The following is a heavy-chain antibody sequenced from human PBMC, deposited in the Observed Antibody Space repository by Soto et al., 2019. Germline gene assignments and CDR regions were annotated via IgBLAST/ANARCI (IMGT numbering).Heavy chain of an antibody. Sequence: SETLSLTCIVSGPSVTFGHHYWSLIRQPPRKGLEWIGHIFFTGATNYSPSLKGRVTMSVDSSKSQFSLNLTSVTAADSAIYYCARARPDSAGSSLGRRLDVWGQGTTVTVSS. CDR1: GPSVTFGHHY. V-gene: IGHV4-61*01. J-gene: IGHJ6*02. CDR2: IFFTGAT. CDR3: ARARPDSAGSSLGRRLDV. D-gene: IGHD3-10*01.